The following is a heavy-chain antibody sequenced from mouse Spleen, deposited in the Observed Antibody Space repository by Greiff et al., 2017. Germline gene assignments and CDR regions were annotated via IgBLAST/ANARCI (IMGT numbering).Heavy chain of an antibody. D-gene: IGHD1-1*01. J-gene: IGHJ4*01. CDR2: IHPNSGST. CDR3: ARRGSGSSFRYAMDY. CDR1: GYTFTSYW. Sequence: VQLQQPGAELVKPGASVKLSCKASGYTFTSYWMHWVKQRPGQGLEWIGMIHPNSGSTNYNEKFKSKATLTVDKSSSTAYMQLSSLTSEDSAVYYCARRGSGSSFRYAMDYWGQGTSVTGSS. V-gene: IGHV1-64*01.